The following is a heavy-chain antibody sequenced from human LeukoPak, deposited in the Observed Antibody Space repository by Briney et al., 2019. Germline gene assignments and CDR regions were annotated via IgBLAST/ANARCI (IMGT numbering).Heavy chain of an antibody. CDR2: INPNSGGT. CDR3: ARAGKWLLPPDY. J-gene: IGHJ4*02. CDR1: GYTFTGYY. D-gene: IGHD3-22*01. Sequence: SVTVSCKASGYTFTGYYMHWVRQAPGQGLEWMGRINPNSGGTNYAQKFQGRVTMTRDTSISTAYMELSRLRSDDTAVYYCARAGKWLLPPDYWGQGTLVTVSS. V-gene: IGHV1-2*06.